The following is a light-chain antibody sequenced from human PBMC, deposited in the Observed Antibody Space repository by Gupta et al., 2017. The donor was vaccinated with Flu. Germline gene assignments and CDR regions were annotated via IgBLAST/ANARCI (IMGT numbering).Light chain of an antibody. J-gene: IGLJ3*02. Sequence: QSLLTQPPSVSGAPGQRLTISCTGTSPNFGAGYDVHWYQQLPGTAPKLLIYCNSNRASGVPDRFSGSMSGTSASLTITGLQAEDEANYYCQSYDISLTGSVFGGGTKLTVL. CDR2: CNS. V-gene: IGLV1-40*01. CDR3: QSYDISLTGSV. CDR1: SPNFGAGYD.